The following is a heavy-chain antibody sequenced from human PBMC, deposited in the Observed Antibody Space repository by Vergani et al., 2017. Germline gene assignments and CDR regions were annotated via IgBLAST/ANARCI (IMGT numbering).Heavy chain of an antibody. Sequence: EVQLVESGGGLVQPGGSLRLSCAASGFTFSSYSMNWVRQAPGKGLEWVSYISSSSSTIYYADSVKGRFTISRDNAKNSLYLQMNSLSSEDTAVYYCARGDDLSAGNLLDWGQGTLVTVSS. CDR3: ARGDDLSAGNLLD. J-gene: IGHJ4*02. CDR1: GFTFSSYS. D-gene: IGHD6-19*01. CDR2: ISSSSSTI. V-gene: IGHV3-48*04.